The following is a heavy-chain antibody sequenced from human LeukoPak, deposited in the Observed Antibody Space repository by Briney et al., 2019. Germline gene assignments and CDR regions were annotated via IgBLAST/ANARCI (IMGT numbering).Heavy chain of an antibody. CDR1: GFTFSSYA. V-gene: IGHV3-23*01. Sequence: GRSLRLSCAASGFTFSSYAMSWVRQAPGKGLEWVSAISGSGGSTYYADSVKGRFTISRDNSKNTLYLQMNSLRAEDTAVYYCAKDNKDSSGWYIFFDYWGQGTLVTVSS. CDR2: ISGSGGST. CDR3: AKDNKDSSGWYIFFDY. J-gene: IGHJ4*02. D-gene: IGHD6-19*01.